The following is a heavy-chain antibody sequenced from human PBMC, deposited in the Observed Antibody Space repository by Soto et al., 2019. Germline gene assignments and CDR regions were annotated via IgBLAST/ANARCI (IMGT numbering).Heavy chain of an antibody. CDR3: ARSMPAARFPFDY. CDR2: IYYSEST. J-gene: IGHJ4*02. Sequence: SETLSLTCTVSGGSISSYYWSWIRQPPGKGLEWIGYIYYSESTNYNPSLKSRDTISVDTSKNQFSLKLSSVTAADTAVYYCARSMPAARFPFDYWGQGTLVTVSS. CDR1: GGSISSYY. V-gene: IGHV4-59*01. D-gene: IGHD6-6*01.